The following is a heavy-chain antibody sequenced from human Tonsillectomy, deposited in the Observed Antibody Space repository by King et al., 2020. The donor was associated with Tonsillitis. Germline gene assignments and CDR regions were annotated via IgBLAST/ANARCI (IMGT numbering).Heavy chain of an antibody. J-gene: IGHJ6*02. CDR2: IYYSGST. CDR1: GGSISSYY. CDR3: ARDLSLRSYYDFWSGAPVYYGMDV. D-gene: IGHD3-3*01. V-gene: IGHV4-59*01. Sequence: QLQESGPGLVKPSETLSRTCTVSGGSISSYYWSWIRQPPGKGLEWIGYIYYSGSTNYNPSLKSRVTISVDTSKNQFSLKLSSVTAADTAVYYCARDLSLRSYYDFWSGAPVYYGMDVWGQGTTVTVSS.